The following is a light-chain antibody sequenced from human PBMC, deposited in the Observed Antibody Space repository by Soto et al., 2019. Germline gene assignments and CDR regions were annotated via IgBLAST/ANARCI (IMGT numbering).Light chain of an antibody. Sequence: DIQMTQSPSSLSESVGDRVTITCRASQSISSYLNWYQQKPGKAPKLLIYAASSLQSGVPSRFSGSGSGTDFTLTISSLQPEDFATYYCQQSYSTRYTFGQGTKLEIK. V-gene: IGKV1-39*01. CDR2: AAS. CDR3: QQSYSTRYT. CDR1: QSISSY. J-gene: IGKJ2*01.